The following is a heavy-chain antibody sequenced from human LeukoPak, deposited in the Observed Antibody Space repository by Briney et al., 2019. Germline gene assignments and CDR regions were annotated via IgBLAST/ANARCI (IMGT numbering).Heavy chain of an antibody. CDR3: ARVSVDIVATSVDY. D-gene: IGHD5-12*01. CDR1: GGSISSGGYY. Sequence: PSQTLSLTCTVSGGSISSGGYYWSWIRQHPGKGLEWIGYIYYSGSTNYNPSLKSRVTISVDTSKNQFSLKLSSVTAADTAVYYCARVSVDIVATSVDYWGQGTLVTVSS. CDR2: IYYSGST. J-gene: IGHJ4*02. V-gene: IGHV4-31*03.